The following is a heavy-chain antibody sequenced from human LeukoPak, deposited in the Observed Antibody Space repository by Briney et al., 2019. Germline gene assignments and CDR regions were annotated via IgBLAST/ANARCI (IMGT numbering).Heavy chain of an antibody. V-gene: IGHV1-46*01. CDR2: INPSGGST. J-gene: IGHJ3*02. Sequence: ASVKVSCMASGYTFTSYYMHWVRQAPGQGLEWMGIINPSGGSTSYAQKFQGRVTMTRDMSTSTVYMELSSLRSEDTAVYYCASVGATVVTVYAFDIWGQGTMVTVSS. CDR1: GYTFTSYY. CDR3: ASVGATVVTVYAFDI. D-gene: IGHD4-23*01.